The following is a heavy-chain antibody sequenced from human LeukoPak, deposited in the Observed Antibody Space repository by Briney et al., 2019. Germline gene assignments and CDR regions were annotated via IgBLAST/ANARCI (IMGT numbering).Heavy chain of an antibody. D-gene: IGHD4-23*01. J-gene: IGHJ4*02. CDR2: IYYSGST. V-gene: IGHV4-31*03. Sequence: SETLSLTCTVSAGSISSGGYYWSWIRQHPGKGLEWIGYIYYSGSTYYNPSLKSRVTISVDTSKNQFSLKLSSVTAADTAVYYCARARPSGNTGSYDYWGQGTLVTVSS. CDR1: AGSISSGGYY. CDR3: ARARPSGNTGSYDY.